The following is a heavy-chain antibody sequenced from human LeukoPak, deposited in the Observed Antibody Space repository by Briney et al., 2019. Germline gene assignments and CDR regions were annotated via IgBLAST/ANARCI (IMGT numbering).Heavy chain of an antibody. CDR2: IYSSGNT. D-gene: IGHD2-2*02. CDR1: GVSFSSYY. J-gene: IGHJ4*02. Sequence: SETLSLTCTVSGVSFSSYYWTWIRQPAGKGLEWIGRIYSSGNTNYNPSLERRVTMSIDTSKKQISLKLTSVTAADTAVYYCARHRSEGSYPLDSWGQGALVTVSS. V-gene: IGHV4-4*07. CDR3: ARHRSEGSYPLDS.